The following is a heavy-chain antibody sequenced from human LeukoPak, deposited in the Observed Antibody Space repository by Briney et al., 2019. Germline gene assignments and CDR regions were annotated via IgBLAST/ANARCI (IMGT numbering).Heavy chain of an antibody. V-gene: IGHV3-21*01. Sequence: AGGSLRLSCAASGFTFGSHAMSWVRQAPGKGLEWVSSISSSSSYIYYADSVKGRFTISRDNAKNSLYLQMNSLRAEDTAVYYCTREVSGSLYFDYWGQGTLVTVSS. J-gene: IGHJ4*02. D-gene: IGHD1-26*01. CDR2: ISSSSSYI. CDR1: GFTFGSHA. CDR3: TREVSGSLYFDY.